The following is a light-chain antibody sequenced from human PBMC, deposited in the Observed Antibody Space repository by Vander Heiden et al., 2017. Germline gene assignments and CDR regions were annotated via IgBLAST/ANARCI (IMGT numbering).Light chain of an antibody. V-gene: IGLV3-1*01. CDR2: KDS. CDR3: QAWDSSYVV. J-gene: IGLJ2*01. CDR1: KLGDKY. Sequence: SYELTQPPSVSVSPGPTASITCSGDKLGDKYACWYQQKPGQAPVLVSYKDSKRPSGIPERFSGSNSGNTATLTISGTQAMDEAYYYCQAWDSSYVVFGGGTKLTVL.